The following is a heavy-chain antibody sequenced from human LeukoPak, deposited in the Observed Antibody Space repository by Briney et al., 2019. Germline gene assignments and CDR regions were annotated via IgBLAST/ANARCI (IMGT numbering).Heavy chain of an antibody. V-gene: IGHV4-34*01. D-gene: IGHD6-19*01. J-gene: IGHJ6*02. CDR3: AKAITSGWYPYYYVMDV. CDR2: INHSGST. CDR1: GGSFSGYY. Sequence: SETLSLTCAVYGGSFSGYYWSWIRQPPGKGLEWIGEINHSGSTNYNPSLKSRVTISVDTSKNQFSLKLSSVTAADTAVYYCAKAITSGWYPYYYVMDVWGQGTTVTVSS.